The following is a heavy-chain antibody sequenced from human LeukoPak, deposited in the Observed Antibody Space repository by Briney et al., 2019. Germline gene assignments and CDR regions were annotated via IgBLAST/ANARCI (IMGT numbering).Heavy chain of an antibody. J-gene: IGHJ4*02. CDR1: GFTFSSYG. Sequence: GGSLRLSCAASGFTFSSYGMHWVRQAPGKGLEWVAVIWYDGSNKYYADSVKSRFTISRDNAEKSLYLQMNSLRAEDTAVYYCARDRGGSYSAIDYWAREPWSPSPQ. CDR2: IWYDGSNK. V-gene: IGHV3-33*01. CDR3: ARDRGGSYSAIDY. D-gene: IGHD2-15*01.